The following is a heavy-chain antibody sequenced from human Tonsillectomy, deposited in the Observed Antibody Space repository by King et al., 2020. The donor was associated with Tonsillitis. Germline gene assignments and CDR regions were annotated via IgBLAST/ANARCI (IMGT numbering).Heavy chain of an antibody. Sequence: VQLVESGGGVVQPGRSLRLSCAASGFTFRNYAMHWVRQAPGKGLEWVAVISYDGNNKYYEDSVKGRFTISRDNSKNTLYLQMNSLRAEDTAVYYCAKDRVRFLEWSQIDYGGQGTLVTVSS. V-gene: IGHV3-30*18. J-gene: IGHJ4*02. CDR2: ISYDGNNK. D-gene: IGHD3-3*01. CDR3: AKDRVRFLEWSQIDY. CDR1: GFTFRNYA.